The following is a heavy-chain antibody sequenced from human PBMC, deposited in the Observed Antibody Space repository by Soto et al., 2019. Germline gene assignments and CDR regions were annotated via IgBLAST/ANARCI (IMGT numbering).Heavy chain of an antibody. J-gene: IGHJ6*02. Sequence: QVQLVQSGAEVKKPGSSVKVSCKASGGTFSSYAISWVRQAPGQGLEWMGGIIPIFGTADYAQKFQGRVTITADESTSTAYMELSSLRSEDTAVYYCASHSYGTAHYYYYGLDVWGQGTTVTVSS. D-gene: IGHD5-18*01. CDR1: GGTFSSYA. CDR3: ASHSYGTAHYYYYGLDV. CDR2: IIPIFGTA. V-gene: IGHV1-69*12.